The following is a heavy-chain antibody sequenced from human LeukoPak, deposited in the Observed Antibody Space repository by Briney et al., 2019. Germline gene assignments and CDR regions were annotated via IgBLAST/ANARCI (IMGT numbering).Heavy chain of an antibody. Sequence: RAGGSLRLSCAASGFTFSSHWMSWVRQAPGKGLEWVANIKQDGNEKYYVDSVKGRFTISRDNAKNSLYLQMNSLRAEDTAVYYCARTYYDRPRFDYWGQGTLVTVSS. CDR1: GFTFSSHW. D-gene: IGHD3-3*01. CDR3: ARTYYDRPRFDY. CDR2: IKQDGNEK. J-gene: IGHJ4*02. V-gene: IGHV3-7*01.